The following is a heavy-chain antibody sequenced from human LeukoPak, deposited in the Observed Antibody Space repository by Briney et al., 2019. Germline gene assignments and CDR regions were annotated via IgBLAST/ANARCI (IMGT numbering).Heavy chain of an antibody. CDR2: ISYDGSNK. J-gene: IGHJ4*02. Sequence: PGRSLRLSCAASGFTFSSYAMHWVRQAPGKGLEWVAVISYDGSNKYYADSVKGRFTISRDNSKNTLYLQMNSLRAEDTAVYYCARQNSGYCSGGSCYSPPDYWGQGTLVTVSS. D-gene: IGHD2-15*01. CDR1: GFTFSSYA. CDR3: ARQNSGYCSGGSCYSPPDY. V-gene: IGHV3-30-3*01.